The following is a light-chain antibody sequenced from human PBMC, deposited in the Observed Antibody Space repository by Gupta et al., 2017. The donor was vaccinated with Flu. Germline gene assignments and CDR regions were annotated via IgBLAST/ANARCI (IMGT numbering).Light chain of an antibody. J-gene: IGKJ1*01. CDR1: QSVSSY. CDR2: GAS. CDR3: QQYGSSPPWT. Sequence: GTLSLSPGEGATLSCRASQSVSSYLAWYQQKPGQAPRLLIYGASSRATGIPDRFSGSGSGTDFTLTISRLEPEEFAVYYCQQYGSSPPWTFGQGTKVEIK. V-gene: IGKV3-20*01.